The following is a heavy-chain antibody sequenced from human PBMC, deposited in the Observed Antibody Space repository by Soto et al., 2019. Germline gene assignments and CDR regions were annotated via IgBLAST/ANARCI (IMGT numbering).Heavy chain of an antibody. CDR3: ARVLARYGDYVIDY. CDR2: INAGNGNT. Sequence: ASVKVSCKASGYTFISSTMHWVRQAPGQRLEWMGWINAGNGNTKYSQNFQGRVTMTRDTSISTAYMELSRLRSDDTAVYYCARVLARYGDYVIDYWGQGTLVTVSS. D-gene: IGHD4-17*01. V-gene: IGHV1-3*01. CDR1: GYTFISST. J-gene: IGHJ4*02.